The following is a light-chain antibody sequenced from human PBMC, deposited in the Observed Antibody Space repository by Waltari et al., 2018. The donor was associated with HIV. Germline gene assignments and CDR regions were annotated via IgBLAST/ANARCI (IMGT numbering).Light chain of an antibody. CDR1: TNDIGTYNF. J-gene: IGLJ2*01. CDR3: SSYTASSALEI. Sequence: QSALTQPASVSGSPGQWITVSCTGTTNDIGTYNFVSWYQQHPGKAPKLVIYDVTSRPSGVSDRFSWSKAGNTASLTISGLRAEDEAHYYCSSYTASSALEIFGGGTKVTVL. V-gene: IGLV2-14*03. CDR2: DVT.